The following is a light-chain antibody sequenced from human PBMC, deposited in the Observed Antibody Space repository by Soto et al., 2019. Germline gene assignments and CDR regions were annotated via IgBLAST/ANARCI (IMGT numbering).Light chain of an antibody. Sequence: EIVMTQSPATLSVSPGERATLSCRASQSVSSNLAWYQQKRGQAPRLLIYGASTRATGLPDRISGSGSGTEFTLTISSLQSEDFAFYYCQQYNDWPLTFGGGTKVEIK. CDR3: QQYNDWPLT. J-gene: IGKJ4*01. CDR1: QSVSSN. V-gene: IGKV3-15*01. CDR2: GAS.